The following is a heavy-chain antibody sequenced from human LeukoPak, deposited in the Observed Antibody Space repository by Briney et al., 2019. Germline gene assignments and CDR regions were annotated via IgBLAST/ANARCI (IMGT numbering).Heavy chain of an antibody. CDR3: ARSSYSSSSSV. Sequence: GGSLRLSCAVSGFTFSGFWMSWSRQAPGKGLEWVASINSDGSEGYYADVVKGRFTISRDNTKNSLYLQINSLRAEDTAVYYCARSSYSSSSSVWGQGTMVTVSS. J-gene: IGHJ3*01. CDR1: GFTFSGFW. D-gene: IGHD6-6*01. CDR2: INSDGSEG. V-gene: IGHV3-7*03.